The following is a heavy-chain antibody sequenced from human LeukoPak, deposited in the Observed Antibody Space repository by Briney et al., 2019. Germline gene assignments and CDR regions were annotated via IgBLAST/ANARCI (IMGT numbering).Heavy chain of an antibody. J-gene: IGHJ3*02. CDR1: GFTFSSYA. CDR2: ISGSGGGT. CDR3: AKPQWLTNDAFDI. D-gene: IGHD6-19*01. V-gene: IGHV3-23*01. Sequence: GGSLRLSCAASGFTFSSYAMSWVRQAPERGLEWVSAISGSGGGTYYADSVKGRFTISRDNSKNTLYLQMNSPRAEDTAIYYCAKPQWLTNDAFDIWGLGTVVTVSS.